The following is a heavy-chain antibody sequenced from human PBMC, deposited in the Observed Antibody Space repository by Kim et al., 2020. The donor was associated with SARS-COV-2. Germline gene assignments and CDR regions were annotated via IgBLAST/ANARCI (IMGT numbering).Heavy chain of an antibody. CDR1: GGSFSGYY. CDR2: INHSGST. J-gene: IGHJ4*02. CDR3: ARRRYCTNGVCYGPGEVYFDY. D-gene: IGHD2-8*01. V-gene: IGHV4-34*01. Sequence: SETLSLTCAVYGGSFSGYYWSWIRQPPGKGLEWIGEINHSGSTNYNPSLKSRVTISVDTSKNQFSLKLSSVTAADTAVYYCARRRYCTNGVCYGPGEVYFDYWGQGTLVTVSS.